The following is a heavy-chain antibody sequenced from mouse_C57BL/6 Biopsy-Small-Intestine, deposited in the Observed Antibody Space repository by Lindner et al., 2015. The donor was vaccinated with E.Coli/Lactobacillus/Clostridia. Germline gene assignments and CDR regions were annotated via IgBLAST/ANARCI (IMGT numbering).Heavy chain of an antibody. V-gene: IGHV1-4*01. D-gene: IGHD2-12*01. CDR2: INPSSGYT. CDR3: ARHYNNWYFDV. J-gene: IGHJ1*03. Sequence: VQLQESGAELARPGASVKMSCKASGYTFTSYTMHWVKQRPGQGLEWVGYINPSSGYTKYNQKFKDKATLTADKSSSTAYMQLSSLTPEDSAVYYCARHYNNWYFDVWGTGTTVTVSS. CDR1: GYTFTSYT.